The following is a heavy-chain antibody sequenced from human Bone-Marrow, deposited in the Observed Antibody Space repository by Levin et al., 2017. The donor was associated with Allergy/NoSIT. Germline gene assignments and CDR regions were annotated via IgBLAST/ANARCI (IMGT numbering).Heavy chain of an antibody. CDR1: GLTFSSYG. Sequence: GGSLRLSCEVSGLTFSSYGMHWVRQAPGKGLEWVAGISYDGKKNYADSVKGRFTISRDNSKNTVYLEMNSLRSEDTGVFYCAGVVGSTAYFDYWGQGALVTVSS. J-gene: IGHJ4*02. D-gene: IGHD1-26*01. CDR3: AGVVGSTAYFDY. V-gene: IGHV3-30*03. CDR2: ISYDGKK.